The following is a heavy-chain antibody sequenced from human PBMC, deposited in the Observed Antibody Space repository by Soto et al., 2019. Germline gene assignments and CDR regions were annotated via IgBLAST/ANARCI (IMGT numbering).Heavy chain of an antibody. CDR2: ISGGGDRT. J-gene: IGHJ2*01. D-gene: IGHD2-2*01. V-gene: IGHV3-23*01. CDR1: GFTFINYA. CDR3: ARKVLGSTSRPHWWYFEL. Sequence: EVQLLESGGGLVQPGGSLRLSCVGSGFTFINYAMNWVRQTPGKGLEWVSGISGGGDRTFDADSVKGRFTISRDNSKNTVNLQMNSLRADDTAVYYCARKVLGSTSRPHWWYFELWGRGTLVTISS.